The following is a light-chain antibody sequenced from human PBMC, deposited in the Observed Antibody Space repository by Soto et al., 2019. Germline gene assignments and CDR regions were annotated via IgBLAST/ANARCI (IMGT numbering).Light chain of an antibody. CDR2: RDN. CDR1: SSNIGSRY. J-gene: IGLJ3*02. V-gene: IGLV1-47*01. Sequence: QSVLTQPPSASGTPGQRVTISCSGGSSNIGSRYVHWFQQLPGTAPKLLVYRDNQRPSGVPDRFSASKSGTSASLAITGLRSDDEADYYCAAWDDSLSGWVFGGGTKVTVL. CDR3: AAWDDSLSGWV.